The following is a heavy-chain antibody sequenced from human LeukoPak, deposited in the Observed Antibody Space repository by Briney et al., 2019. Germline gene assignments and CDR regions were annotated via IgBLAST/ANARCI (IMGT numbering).Heavy chain of an antibody. D-gene: IGHD3-22*01. Sequence: ASVKVSCKASGYTFTSYGISWVRQATGQGLEWMGWMNPNSGNTGYAQKFQGRVTMTRNTSISTAYMELSSLRSEDTAVYYCAREGYDSSGYYYFANAFDIWGQGTMVTVSS. CDR1: GYTFTSYG. V-gene: IGHV1-8*02. CDR2: MNPNSGNT. CDR3: AREGYDSSGYYYFANAFDI. J-gene: IGHJ3*02.